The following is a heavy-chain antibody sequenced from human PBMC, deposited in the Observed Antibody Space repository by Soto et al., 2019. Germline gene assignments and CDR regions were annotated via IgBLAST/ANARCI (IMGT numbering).Heavy chain of an antibody. V-gene: IGHV3-23*01. J-gene: IGHJ6*03. CDR1: GFTFSSYA. Sequence: GGSLRLSCAASGFTFSSYAMSWVRQAPGKGLEWVSAISGSGGSTYYADSVKGRFTISRDNSKNTLYLQMNSLRAEDTAVYYCAKGSSWDSLLPDYYYYYYMDVWGKGTTVTVSS. CDR2: ISGSGGST. CDR3: AKGSSWDSLLPDYYYYYYMDV. D-gene: IGHD1-26*01.